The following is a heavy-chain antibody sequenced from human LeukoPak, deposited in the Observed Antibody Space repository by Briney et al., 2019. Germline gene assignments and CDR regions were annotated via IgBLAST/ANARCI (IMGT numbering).Heavy chain of an antibody. CDR3: ARGLDY. V-gene: IGHV1-46*01. CDR2: INPSGGST. J-gene: IGHJ4*02. Sequence: GASVKVSCEASGYTFTMHWVRQAPGQGLEWMGIINPSGGSTSYAQKFQGRVTMTRDTSTSTVYMELSSLRSEDTAVYYCARGLDYWGQGTLVTVSS. CDR1: GYTFT.